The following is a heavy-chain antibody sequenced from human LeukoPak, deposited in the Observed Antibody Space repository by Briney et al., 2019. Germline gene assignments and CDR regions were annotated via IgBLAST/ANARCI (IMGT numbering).Heavy chain of an antibody. CDR1: GFTFSSYA. J-gene: IGHJ4*02. CDR2: ISGSGGSI. V-gene: IGHV3-23*01. CDR3: ARDATTAVVVPAASYYFDY. D-gene: IGHD2-2*01. Sequence: GGSLRLSCAASGFTFSSYAMSWVRQAPGKGLEWVSAISGSGGSIYYADSVKGRFTTSRDNSKNTLYLQMNSLRAEDTAVYYCARDATTAVVVPAASYYFDYWGQGTLVTVSS.